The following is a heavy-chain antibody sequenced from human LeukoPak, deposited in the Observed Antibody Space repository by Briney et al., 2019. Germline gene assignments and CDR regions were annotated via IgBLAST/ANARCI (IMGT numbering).Heavy chain of an antibody. V-gene: IGHV4-59*01. CDR3: AQCSPARN. CDR2: IYYSGST. J-gene: IGHJ4*02. D-gene: IGHD2-15*01. CDR1: GGSISSYY. Sequence: RSSETPSLTCTVSGGSISSYYWSWIRQPPGKGLEWIGYIYYSGSTNYNPSLKSRVTISVDTSKNQFSLKLSSVTAADTAVYYCAQCSPARNWGQGTLVTVSS.